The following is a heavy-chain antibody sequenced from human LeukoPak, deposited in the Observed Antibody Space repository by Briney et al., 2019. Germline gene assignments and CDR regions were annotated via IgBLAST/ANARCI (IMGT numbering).Heavy chain of an antibody. V-gene: IGHV3-21*01. D-gene: IGHD1-26*01. CDR2: IRSSSSYI. J-gene: IGHJ4*02. CDR3: ASYSGSYYGGDY. CDR1: GFTFSSYS. Sequence: GGSLRLSCAASGFTFSSYSMNWVRQAPGKGLEWVSSIRSSSSYIYYADSVKGRFTISRDNAKNSLYLQMNSLRAEDTAVYYCASYSGSYYGGDYWGQGTLVTVSS.